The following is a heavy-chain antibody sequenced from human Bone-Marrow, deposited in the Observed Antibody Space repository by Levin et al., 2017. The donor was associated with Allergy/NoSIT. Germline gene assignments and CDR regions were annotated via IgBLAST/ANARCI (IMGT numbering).Heavy chain of an antibody. CDR2: IWYDGSNK. D-gene: IGHD6-19*01. V-gene: IGHV3-33*01. Sequence: GGSLRLSCAASGFTFSSYGMHWVRQAPGKGLEWVAVIWYDGSNKYYADSVKGRFTISRDNSKNTLYLQMNSLRAEDTAVYYCARGDTGLVRLFDYWGQGTLVTVSS. CDR3: ARGDTGLVRLFDY. CDR1: GFTFSSYG. J-gene: IGHJ4*02.